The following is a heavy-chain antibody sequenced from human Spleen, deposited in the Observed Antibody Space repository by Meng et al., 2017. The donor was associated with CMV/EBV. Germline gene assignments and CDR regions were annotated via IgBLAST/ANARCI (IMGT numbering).Heavy chain of an antibody. CDR1: GFTFDDYA. D-gene: IGHD6-19*01. CDR2: ISWDGGST. Sequence: GESLKISCAASGFTFDDYAMHWARQAPGKGLEWVSLISWDGGSTYYADSVKGRFTISRDNSKNSLYLQMNSLRAEDTALYYCAKVVVIEAVAGYFDYWGQGTLVTVSS. V-gene: IGHV3-43D*03. CDR3: AKVVVIEAVAGYFDY. J-gene: IGHJ4*02.